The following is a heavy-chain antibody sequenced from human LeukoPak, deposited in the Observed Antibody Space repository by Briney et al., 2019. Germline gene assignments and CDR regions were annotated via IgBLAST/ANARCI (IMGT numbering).Heavy chain of an antibody. CDR1: GFIFNKHA. CDR3: TKDRRGPAAGTWYFDS. CDR2: LSGSGSST. J-gene: IGHJ4*02. Sequence: GGSLRLSCAASGFIFNKHAMSWVRQAPGKGLEWVSGLSGSGSSTDYADSVKGRFTVSRDNSKNTVYLQLNSLRAGDTAIYYCTKDRRGPAAGTWYFDSWGQGTLVTVSS. V-gene: IGHV3-23*01. D-gene: IGHD6-13*01.